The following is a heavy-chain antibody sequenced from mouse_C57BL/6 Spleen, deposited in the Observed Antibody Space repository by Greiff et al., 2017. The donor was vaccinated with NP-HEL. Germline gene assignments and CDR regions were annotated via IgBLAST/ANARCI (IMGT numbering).Heavy chain of an antibody. J-gene: IGHJ4*01. CDR1: GYSFTGYF. V-gene: IGHV1-20*01. Sequence: EVQLQQSGPELVKPGDSVKISCKASGYSFTGYFMNWVMQSHGKSLEWIGRINPYNGDTFYNQKFKGKATLTVDKSSSTAHMELRSLTSEDSAVYYCARTGPGYGSSYAMDYWGQGTSVTVSS. D-gene: IGHD1-1*01. CDR3: ARTGPGYGSSYAMDY. CDR2: INPYNGDT.